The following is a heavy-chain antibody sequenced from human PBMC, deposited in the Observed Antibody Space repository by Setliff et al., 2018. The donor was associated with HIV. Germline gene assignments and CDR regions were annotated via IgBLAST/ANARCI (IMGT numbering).Heavy chain of an antibody. CDR1: GYSFTTYS. Sequence: GASVKVSCKASGYSFTTYSINWLRQAPGQGPEWMGWIHTSTGKPTYVRDFTGRFVFSLDTSVNTAFLQISDLKTEDTAVYYCASNSPCPPSSGAHFYFWGPGTLVTVSS. CDR2: IHTSTGKP. D-gene: IGHD3-22*01. CDR3: ASNSPCPPSSGAHFYF. J-gene: IGHJ4*02. V-gene: IGHV7-4-1*02.